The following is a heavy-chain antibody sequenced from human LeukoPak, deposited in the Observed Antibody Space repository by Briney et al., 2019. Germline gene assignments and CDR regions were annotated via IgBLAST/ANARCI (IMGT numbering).Heavy chain of an antibody. CDR3: ARDRGPNIVVAPGWFDP. Sequence: GGSLRLSCAASGFTFSSYAMHWVRQAPGKGLVWVSRINSDGSSTSYADSVKGRFTISRDNAKNTLYLQMNSLRAEDTAVYYCARDRGPNIVVAPGWFDPWGQGTLVTVSS. J-gene: IGHJ5*02. CDR1: GFTFSSYA. D-gene: IGHD2-2*01. V-gene: IGHV3-74*01. CDR2: INSDGSST.